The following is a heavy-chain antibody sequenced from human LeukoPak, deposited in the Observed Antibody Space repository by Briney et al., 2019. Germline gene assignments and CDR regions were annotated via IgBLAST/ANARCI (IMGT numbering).Heavy chain of an antibody. CDR1: GGSISSYY. CDR3: PGDPGIAPGAWSEP. CDR2: IYYSGST. V-gene: IGHV4-59*01. D-gene: IGHD6-13*01. J-gene: IGHJ5*02. Sequence: PSETLSLTCTVSGGSISSYYLSWIRQPPGKGLEWVGYIYYSGSTNYNPSLKRRLTISVNTSKNQFSQNLSSVTAADTTGFYWPGDPGIAPGAWSEPSGEGNLVTVSS.